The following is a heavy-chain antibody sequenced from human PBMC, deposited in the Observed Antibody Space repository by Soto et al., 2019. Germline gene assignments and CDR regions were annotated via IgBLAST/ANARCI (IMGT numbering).Heavy chain of an antibody. D-gene: IGHD1-1*01. V-gene: IGHV3-74*01. CDR1: GFTFSSDW. CDR3: ARGGLEPFDY. CDR2: INKDGSYK. Sequence: GGSLRLSCATSGFTFSSDWMHWVRQAPGKGLVWVSRINKDGSYKNYADFVEGRSTISRDDAKSELYLQMDRLRAEDTAVYYCARGGLEPFDYLGQGALVTVSS. J-gene: IGHJ4*02.